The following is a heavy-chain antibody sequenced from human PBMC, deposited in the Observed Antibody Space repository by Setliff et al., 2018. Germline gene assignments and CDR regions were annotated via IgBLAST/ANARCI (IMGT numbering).Heavy chain of an antibody. CDR1: GDSMSGAS. D-gene: IGHD2-15*01. Sequence: SETLSLTCTVSGDSMSGASMWTWIRQPPGKGLEFMGYVFPSGATKYDPSVKSRLTISVDTSKNQSSLKLTSLTAADTAVYFCAKGGTYRYFDFWGQGILVTVSS. J-gene: IGHJ4*02. V-gene: IGHV4-59*01. CDR2: VFPSGAT. CDR3: AKGGTYRYFDF.